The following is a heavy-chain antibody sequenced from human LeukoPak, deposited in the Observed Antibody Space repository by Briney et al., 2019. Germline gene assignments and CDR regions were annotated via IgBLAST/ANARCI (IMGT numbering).Heavy chain of an antibody. CDR1: GYTFTSYG. Sequence: ASVKVSCKASGYTFTSYGISWVRQAPGQGLEWMGWISAYNGNTNYAQKLQGRVTMTTDTSTSTAYMELRSLRSDDTAVYYCATSCYYGSSGYSQTGGDYWGQGTLVTVSS. D-gene: IGHD3-22*01. CDR2: ISAYNGNT. V-gene: IGHV1-18*01. J-gene: IGHJ4*02. CDR3: ATSCYYGSSGYSQTGGDY.